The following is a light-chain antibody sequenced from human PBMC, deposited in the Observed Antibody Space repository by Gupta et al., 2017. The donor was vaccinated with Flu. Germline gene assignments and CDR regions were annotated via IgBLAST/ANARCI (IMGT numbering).Light chain of an antibody. CDR3: MQTAQAPFT. CDR1: QSLLRSNGYHY. CDR2: LGS. J-gene: IGKJ5*01. V-gene: IGKV2-28*01. Sequence: VTPGEPASISCRSSQSLLRSNGYHYLDWYLQKPGRSPQLLIYLGSNRASGVPERISGSGSGTDFTLKINKVEAEDVGIYYCMQTAQAPFTFGQGTRLEIK.